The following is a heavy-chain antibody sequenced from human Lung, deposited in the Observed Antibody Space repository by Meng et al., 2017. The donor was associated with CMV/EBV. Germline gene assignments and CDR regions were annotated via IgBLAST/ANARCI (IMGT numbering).Heavy chain of an antibody. D-gene: IGHD2-15*01. CDR2: IDSEGSTT. J-gene: IGHJ3*02. V-gene: IGHV3-74*01. Sequence: GGSXRLSCAASGFTFSTYWMHRVRQAPGKGLEWVSRIDSEGSTTNYADSVKGRFTISRDNAKNTLYLEMNSPRAEDTAVYYCASARGVVRYAFDIWGQGTMVTVSS. CDR3: ASARGVVRYAFDI. CDR1: GFTFSTYW.